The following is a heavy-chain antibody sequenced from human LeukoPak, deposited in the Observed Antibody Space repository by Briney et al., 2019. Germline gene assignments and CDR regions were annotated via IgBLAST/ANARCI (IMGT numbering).Heavy chain of an antibody. D-gene: IGHD3-3*01. CDR2: IHHSGNT. CDR3: ASSMYYDFWSGHNWFDP. J-gene: IGHJ5*02. V-gene: IGHV4-30-4*01. Sequence: SETLSLTCTVSGGSISSGDYYWSWIRQPPGKGLEWIGYIHHSGNTYYNPSLKSRVNISLDTSKNQFSLKLSSGTAADTAVYYCASSMYYDFWSGHNWFDPWGQGTLVTVSS. CDR1: GGSISSGDYY.